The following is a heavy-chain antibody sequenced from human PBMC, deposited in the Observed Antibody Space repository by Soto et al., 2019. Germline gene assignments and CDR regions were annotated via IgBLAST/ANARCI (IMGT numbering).Heavy chain of an antibody. J-gene: IGHJ6*03. CDR3: AREGYCSGGSCYPTQSLPNRNYYCYYYMDV. D-gene: IGHD2-15*01. Sequence: SETLSLTCAVYGGSFSGYYWSWIRQPPGKGLEWIGEINHSGSTNYNPSLKSRVTISVDTSKNQFSLKLSSVTAADTAVYYCAREGYCSGGSCYPTQSLPNRNYYCYYYMDVWGKGTTVTVSS. V-gene: IGHV4-34*01. CDR1: GGSFSGYY. CDR2: INHSGST.